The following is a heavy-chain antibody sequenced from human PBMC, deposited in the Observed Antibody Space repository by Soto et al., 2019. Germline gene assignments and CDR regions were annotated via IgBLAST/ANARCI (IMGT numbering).Heavy chain of an antibody. CDR2: ITGSGRDT. Sequence: GGSLRLSSVDLGFTLRINVVSWVRQAPGKGLDWVSGITGSGRDTYYADSVKGRFTISRDNSENMVFLQMNSLRAEDTALYYCAKNGLDNSQYAIDSWGPGTLVTVSS. J-gene: IGHJ4*02. CDR1: GFTLRINV. CDR3: AKNGLDNSQYAIDS. V-gene: IGHV3-23*01. D-gene: IGHD2-8*01.